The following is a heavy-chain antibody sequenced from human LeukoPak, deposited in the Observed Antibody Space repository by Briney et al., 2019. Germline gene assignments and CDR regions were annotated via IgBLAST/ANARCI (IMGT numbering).Heavy chain of an antibody. CDR1: GITLSSYA. CDR3: AKDSSQGGDYFDY. V-gene: IGHV3-23*01. J-gene: IGHJ4*02. D-gene: IGHD3-16*01. CDR2: INGSGVIT. Sequence: PGGSLRLSCAASGITLSSYAMSWVRQAPGKGLECVSAINGSGVITYYTDSVKGRFTISRDNSKNTVYLQMNSLRAEDTAIYYCAKDSSQGGDYFDYWGQGTLVTVSS.